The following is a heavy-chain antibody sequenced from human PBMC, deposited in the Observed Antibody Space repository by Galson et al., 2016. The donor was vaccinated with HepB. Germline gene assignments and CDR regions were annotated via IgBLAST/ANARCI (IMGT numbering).Heavy chain of an antibody. J-gene: IGHJ5*02. D-gene: IGHD4-17*01. Sequence: SLRLSCAASGFYFNDSSMHWVRQSPGKALAWVAGISFDGRNGYYADSVKGRFIISRDSSKKTVYLQMNSLRSKDTAVYYCARSAAGRTATTTLAWGQGILVTVSS. V-gene: IGHV3-30-3*01. CDR1: GFYFNDSS. CDR3: ARSAAGRTATTTLA. CDR2: ISFDGRNG.